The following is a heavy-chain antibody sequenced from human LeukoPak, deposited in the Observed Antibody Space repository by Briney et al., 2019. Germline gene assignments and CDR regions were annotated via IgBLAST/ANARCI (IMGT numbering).Heavy chain of an antibody. J-gene: IGHJ4*02. CDR2: MNPNSGNT. CDR3: AREEVAVAGTEPLDY. V-gene: IGHV1-8*03. D-gene: IGHD6-19*01. Sequence: GASVKVSCKASGYTFTSYDINWARQATGQGLEWMGWMNPNSGNTGYAQKFQGRVTITRNTSISTAYMELSSLRSEDTAVYYCAREEVAVAGTEPLDYWGQGTLVTVSS. CDR1: GYTFTSYD.